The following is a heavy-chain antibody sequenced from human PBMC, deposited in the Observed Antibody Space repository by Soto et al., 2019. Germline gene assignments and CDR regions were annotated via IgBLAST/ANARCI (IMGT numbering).Heavy chain of an antibody. CDR1: GFIFSSDS. D-gene: IGHD1-20*01. CDR2: IHNSGAI. J-gene: IGHJ4*02. Sequence: GGSLRISCAASGFIFSSDSMSWVRQAPGKGLEWVSLIHNSGAIEYADSVKGRFTISRDNSKNTLYLQMNSLRAEDTAVYYCATDLHNWNSDYWGQGTLVTVS. V-gene: IGHV3-66*03. CDR3: ATDLHNWNSDY.